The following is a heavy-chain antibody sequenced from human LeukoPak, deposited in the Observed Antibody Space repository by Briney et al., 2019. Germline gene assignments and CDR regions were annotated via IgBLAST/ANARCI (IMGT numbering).Heavy chain of an antibody. J-gene: IGHJ6*02. CDR3: ARAGIAAAGTLVSHHGMDV. CDR2: IGTAGDT. V-gene: IGHV3-13*01. Sequence: GGSLRLSCAASGFTFSSYDMHWVRQATGKGLEWVSAIGTAGDTYYPGSVKGRFTISRENAKSSLYLQMNSLRAGDTAVYYCARAGIAAAGTLVSHHGMDVWGQGTTVTVSS. CDR1: GFTFSSYD. D-gene: IGHD6-13*01.